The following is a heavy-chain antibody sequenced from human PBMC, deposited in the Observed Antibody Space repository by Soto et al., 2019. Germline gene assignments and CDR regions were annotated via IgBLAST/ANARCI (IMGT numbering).Heavy chain of an antibody. J-gene: IGHJ5*02. CDR2: IYYSGST. D-gene: IGHD6-19*01. V-gene: IGHV4-61*01. CDR1: GGSVSSGSYY. Sequence: SETLSLTCTVSGGSVSSGSYYWSWIRQPPGKGLEWIGYIYYSGSTNYNPSLKSRVTISVDTSKNQFSLKLSSVTAADTAVYYCARETAVANWFDPWGQGTLVTVSS. CDR3: ARETAVANWFDP.